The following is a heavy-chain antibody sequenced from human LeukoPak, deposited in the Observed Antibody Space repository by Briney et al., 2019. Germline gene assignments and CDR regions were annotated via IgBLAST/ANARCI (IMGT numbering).Heavy chain of an antibody. CDR2: ISGSGGST. CDR3: AKWWVTRIRADDAFDI. Sequence: GSLRLSCAASGFTFSSYAMSWVRQAPGKGLEWVSAISGSGGSTYYADSVKGRFTISRDNSKNTLYLQMNSLRAEDTAVYYCAKWWVTRIRADDAFDIWGQGAMVTVSS. J-gene: IGHJ3*02. D-gene: IGHD2-15*01. V-gene: IGHV3-23*01. CDR1: GFTFSSYA.